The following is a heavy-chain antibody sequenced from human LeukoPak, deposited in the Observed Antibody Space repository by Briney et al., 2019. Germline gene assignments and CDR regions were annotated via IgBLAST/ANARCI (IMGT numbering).Heavy chain of an antibody. CDR1: GGSISSYY. Sequence: PSETLSLTCTVSGGSISSYYWSWIRQPPGKGLEWIGYIYYSGSTNYNPSPKSRVTISVDTSKNQFSLKLSSVTAADTAVYYCARQRRDYDSSGYYQSQYFDYWGQGTLVTVSS. CDR3: ARQRRDYDSSGYYQSQYFDY. D-gene: IGHD3-22*01. V-gene: IGHV4-59*08. J-gene: IGHJ4*02. CDR2: IYYSGST.